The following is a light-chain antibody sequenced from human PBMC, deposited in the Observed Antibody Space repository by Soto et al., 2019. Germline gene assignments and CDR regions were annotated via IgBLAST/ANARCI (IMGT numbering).Light chain of an antibody. CDR2: RAD. J-gene: IGLJ2*01. CDR1: SSNIGSNY. Sequence: QSVLTQPTSASGTPGQTVTISCSGRSSNIGSNYVYWYQQLPGTAPRLLMYRADQRPSGVPDRFSGSKSGTSASLAISGLRSEDEADYYCAAWDDTLSGLVFGGGTKLTVL. CDR3: AAWDDTLSGLV. V-gene: IGLV1-47*01.